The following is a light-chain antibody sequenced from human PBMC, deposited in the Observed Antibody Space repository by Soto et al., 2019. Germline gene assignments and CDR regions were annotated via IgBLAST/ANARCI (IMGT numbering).Light chain of an antibody. J-gene: IGKJ1*01. V-gene: IGKV3-15*01. CDR3: QQYNNWPWT. CDR1: QSVSSSY. Sequence: EIVSTQSPGTLSLSPGERATLSCRVSQSVSSSYLAWYQQKPGQAPRLLIYGAFNRATGVPARFSGSGSGTEFTLTISSLQSEDFAVYYCQQYNNWPWTFGQGTKVDIK. CDR2: GAF.